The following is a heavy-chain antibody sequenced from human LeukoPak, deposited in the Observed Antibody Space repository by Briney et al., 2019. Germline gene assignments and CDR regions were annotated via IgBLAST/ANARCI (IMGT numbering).Heavy chain of an antibody. CDR2: IYTSGST. V-gene: IGHV4-4*07. Sequence: SETLSLTCTVSGGSISSHYWSWIRQPAGKGLEWIGRIYTSGSTNYNPSLKSRVTMSVDTSKNQFSLKLSSVAAADTAVYYCAREGHGRYYDSSGYPFDYWGQGTLVTVSS. CDR3: AREGHGRYYDSSGYPFDY. CDR1: GGSISSHY. J-gene: IGHJ4*02. D-gene: IGHD3-22*01.